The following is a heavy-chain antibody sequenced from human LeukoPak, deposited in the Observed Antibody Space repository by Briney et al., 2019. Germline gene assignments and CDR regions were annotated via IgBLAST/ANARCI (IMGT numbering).Heavy chain of an antibody. CDR1: GFTFSSYE. V-gene: IGHV3-48*03. J-gene: IGHJ6*03. Sequence: GGSLRLSCAASGFTFSSYEMNWVRQAPGKGLEWVSYISSSGSTIYYADSVKGRFTISRDNSKNTLYLQMNSLRGEDTAVYYCARVPYCGGDCYSWSYYYMDVWGIGTTVTISS. CDR3: ARVPYCGGDCYSWSYYYMDV. CDR2: ISSSGSTI. D-gene: IGHD2-21*02.